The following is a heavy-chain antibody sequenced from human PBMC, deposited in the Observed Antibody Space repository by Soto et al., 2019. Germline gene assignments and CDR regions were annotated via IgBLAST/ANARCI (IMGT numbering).Heavy chain of an antibody. J-gene: IGHJ5*02. CDR3: ARVAYYYDSSGQVHWFDP. D-gene: IGHD3-22*01. CDR1: GGSISSYY. V-gene: IGHV4-59*13. Sequence: RSLTCTVSGGSISSYYWSWIRQPPGKGLEWIGYIYYSGSTNYNPSLKSRVTISVDTSKNQFSLKLSSVTAADTAVYYCARVAYYYDSSGQVHWFDPWGQGTLVTVSS. CDR2: IYYSGST.